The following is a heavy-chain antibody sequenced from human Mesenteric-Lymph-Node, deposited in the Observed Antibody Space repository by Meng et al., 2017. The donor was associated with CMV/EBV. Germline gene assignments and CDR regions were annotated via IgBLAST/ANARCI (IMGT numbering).Heavy chain of an antibody. CDR3: AKGRPVLLPNNWFDP. J-gene: IGHJ5*02. CDR1: GFTFSTYA. Sequence: GGSLRLSCAASGFTFSTYAMSWVRQTPGKGLEWVSAIIGSGSNTYYADSVKGRFTISRDNSKDTLYLQMNSLRAVDTAVYYCAKGRPVLLPNNWFDPWGQGTLVTVSS. CDR2: IIGSGSNT. V-gene: IGHV3-23*01. D-gene: IGHD3-10*01.